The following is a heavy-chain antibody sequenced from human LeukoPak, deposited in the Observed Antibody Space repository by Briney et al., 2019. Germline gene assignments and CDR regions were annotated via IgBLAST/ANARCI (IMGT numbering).Heavy chain of an antibody. Sequence: ASVKVSCKASGYTFKTYSFTWVRQAPGQGLEWMGRISAYNGDTNYAQKFQGGVALTADTFTSTGYMELTSLRSDDTAVYYCAFRGVIPNYFDYWGQGSLVTVPS. D-gene: IGHD3-10*01. CDR2: ISAYNGDT. V-gene: IGHV1-18*01. J-gene: IGHJ4*02. CDR1: GYTFKTYS. CDR3: AFRGVIPNYFDY.